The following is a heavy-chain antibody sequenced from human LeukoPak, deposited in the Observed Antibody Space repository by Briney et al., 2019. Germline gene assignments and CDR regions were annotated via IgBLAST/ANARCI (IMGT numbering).Heavy chain of an antibody. D-gene: IGHD2-2*01. CDR3: ARDLPTYCSSPSCFHGMDV. Sequence: ASVKVSCKASGGTFNSYAISWVRQARGQGLEWLGRVMVFFGIANYAQKFQGRVTITADKSTSTAYMELSSLISDDTAVYYCARDLPTYCSSPSCFHGMDVWGQGTTVTVSS. J-gene: IGHJ6*02. CDR2: VMVFFGIA. V-gene: IGHV1-69*04. CDR1: GGTFNSYA.